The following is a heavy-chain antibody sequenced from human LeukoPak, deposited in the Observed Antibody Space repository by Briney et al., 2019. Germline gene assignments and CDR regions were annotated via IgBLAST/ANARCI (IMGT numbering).Heavy chain of an antibody. D-gene: IGHD5-24*01. CDR2: IYRNGNT. J-gene: IGHJ4*02. CDR1: GYSISSGYY. V-gene: IGHV4-38-2*02. Sequence: KPSETLSLTCTVSGYSISSGYYWGWIRQPPGKGLEWIGSIYRNGNTYYNPSLKSRVTISVDTSNNQFSLKLSSVTATDTAMYYCARRWLNYYFDYWGQGTLVTVSS. CDR3: ARRWLNYYFDY.